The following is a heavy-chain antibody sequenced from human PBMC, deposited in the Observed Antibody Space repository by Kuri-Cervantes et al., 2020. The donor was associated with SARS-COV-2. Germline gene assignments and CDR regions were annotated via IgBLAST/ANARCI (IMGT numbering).Heavy chain of an antibody. Sequence: GESLKISCAASGFSFSMYWMGWVRQAPGKGLEWVANIKKDGSEKYYVDSVKGRFTISRDNAKNSLYLQMNSLRAEDTAVYYCAREQWLELDAFDIWGQGTMVTVSS. D-gene: IGHD6-19*01. J-gene: IGHJ3*02. V-gene: IGHV3-7*01. CDR1: GFSFSMYW. CDR3: AREQWLELDAFDI. CDR2: IKKDGSEK.